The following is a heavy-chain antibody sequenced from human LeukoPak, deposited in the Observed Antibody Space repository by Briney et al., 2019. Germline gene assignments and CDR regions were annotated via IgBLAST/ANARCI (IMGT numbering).Heavy chain of an antibody. J-gene: IGHJ4*02. D-gene: IGHD5-18*01. V-gene: IGHV4-59*01. CDR2: TQSTGNS. Sequence: PSETLSLTCTVSGGSISTYHWNWIRKSPEKGLEWIGYTQSTGNSNYNPSLKSRVTMSVDMSRNQIVLNLSSVTAADTAVYFCARDKQHSYGRYFDHWGQGTLVTVSS. CDR3: ARDKQHSYGRYFDH. CDR1: GGSISTYH.